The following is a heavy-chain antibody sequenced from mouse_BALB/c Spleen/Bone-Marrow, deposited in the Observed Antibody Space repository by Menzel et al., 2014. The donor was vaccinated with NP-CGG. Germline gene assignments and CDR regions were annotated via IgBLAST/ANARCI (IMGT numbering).Heavy chain of an antibody. CDR2: ISSGGSYT. CDR1: GFTFSSYV. CDR3: TRDQFITTVTRAMDY. D-gene: IGHD1-2*01. Sequence: DVKLVESGGGLVKPGGSLKLSCAASGFTFSSYVMSWVRQSPEKRLEWVAEISSGGSYTYYPDTVTGRFTISRDNAKNTLYLEMSSLRSEDTAIYYCTRDQFITTVTRAMDYWGQGTSVTVSS. V-gene: IGHV5-9-4*01. J-gene: IGHJ4*01.